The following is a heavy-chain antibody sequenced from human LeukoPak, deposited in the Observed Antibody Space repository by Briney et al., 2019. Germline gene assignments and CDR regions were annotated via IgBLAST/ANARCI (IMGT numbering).Heavy chain of an antibody. CDR2: IRYDGSNI. V-gene: IGHV3-30*02. Sequence: PGGSLRLSCAASGFTFSSYGFYWVRQAPGKGLEWVAFIRYDGSNIFYADSVKGRFTISRDNAKNSLYLQMNSLRAEDTAVYYCARKDSTKRTIYYSYYMDVWGKGTTVTVSS. D-gene: IGHD1-1*01. CDR3: ARKDSTKRTIYYSYYMDV. CDR1: GFTFSSYG. J-gene: IGHJ6*03.